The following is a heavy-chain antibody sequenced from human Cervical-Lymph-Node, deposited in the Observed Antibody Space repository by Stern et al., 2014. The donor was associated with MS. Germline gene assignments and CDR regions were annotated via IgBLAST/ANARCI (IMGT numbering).Heavy chain of an antibody. CDR3: IRDLGGPAST. V-gene: IGHV3-74*01. CDR1: GFTFSNYW. D-gene: IGHD3-10*01. Sequence: VQLVESGGGFIQPGGSLRLSCEVSGFTFSNYWMHWVRQVPGKGPVWVSRIDTAGGSTNYADSVKGRFTISRDNARDTLYLQMNSLRAEDTAVYYCIRDLGGPASTWGRGTRVTVSS. CDR2: IDTAGGST. J-gene: IGHJ5*02.